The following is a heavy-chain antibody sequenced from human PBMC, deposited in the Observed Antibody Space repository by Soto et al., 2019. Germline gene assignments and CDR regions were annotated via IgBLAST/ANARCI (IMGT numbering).Heavy chain of an antibody. CDR3: ARDTTQGYCSSTSCHRSGLFDY. D-gene: IGHD2-2*01. Sequence: GGSLRLSCAASGFTFSSYGMHWVRQAPGKGLEWVAVIWYDGSNKYYADSVKGRFTISRDNSKNTLYLQMNSLRAEDTAVYYCARDTTQGYCSSTSCHRSGLFDYWGQGTLVTVSS. J-gene: IGHJ4*02. V-gene: IGHV3-33*01. CDR1: GFTFSSYG. CDR2: IWYDGSNK.